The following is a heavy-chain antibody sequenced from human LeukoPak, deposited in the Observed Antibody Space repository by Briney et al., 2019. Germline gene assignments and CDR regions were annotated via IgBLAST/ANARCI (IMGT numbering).Heavy chain of an antibody. Sequence: SVKVSCKASGYTFTSYGISWVRQAPGQGLEWMGGIIPIFGTANYAQKFQGRVTITADKSTSTAYMELSSLRSEDTAVYYCARVDYGDYGAGVDYWGQGTLVTVSS. V-gene: IGHV1-69*06. CDR3: ARVDYGDYGAGVDY. CDR1: GYTFTSYG. J-gene: IGHJ4*02. CDR2: IIPIFGTA. D-gene: IGHD4-17*01.